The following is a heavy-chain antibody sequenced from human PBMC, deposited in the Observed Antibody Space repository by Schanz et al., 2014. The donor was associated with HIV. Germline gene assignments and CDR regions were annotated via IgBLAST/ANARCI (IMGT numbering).Heavy chain of an antibody. J-gene: IGHJ6*02. Sequence: EVQLVESGGGLAQPGRSLRLSCAASGFTFDDYAMHWVRQAPGKGLEWVSSISWDSDIIGYADSVKGRFTISRDYDKSSLYLQMSSLRDDDTAVYYCARAGQLALEQGWGNYYYYYYYGMDVWGQGTTVTVSS. CDR1: GFTFDDYA. CDR2: ISWDSDII. CDR3: ARAGQLALEQGWGNYYYYYYYGMDV. V-gene: IGHV3-9*01. D-gene: IGHD1-7*01.